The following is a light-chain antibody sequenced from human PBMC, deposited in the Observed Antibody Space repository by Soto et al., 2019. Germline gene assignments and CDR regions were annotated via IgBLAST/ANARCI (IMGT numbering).Light chain of an antibody. J-gene: IGKJ1*01. V-gene: IGKV3-20*01. Sequence: EIVLTQSPGTLSLSPGERATFSCRASQSVSSSYIAWYQQKRGQAPRRLIYGASSRATGIPDRFSGSGSGTDFTLTISRLEPEDFAVYYCQQYGSSPWTFGQGTKVDIK. CDR3: QQYGSSPWT. CDR1: QSVSSSY. CDR2: GAS.